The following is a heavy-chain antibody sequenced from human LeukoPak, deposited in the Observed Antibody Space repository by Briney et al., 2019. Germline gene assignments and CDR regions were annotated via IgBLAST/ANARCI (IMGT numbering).Heavy chain of an antibody. J-gene: IGHJ4*02. CDR2: ISSSSSYI. D-gene: IGHD3-22*01. Sequence: PGGSLRLSCAASGFTFSSYSMNWVRQTPGKGLEWVSSISSSSSYIYYADSVKGRFTISRDNAKDSLYLQMNSLRAEDTAVYYCARGSNDYYDSSGYSCINYWGQGTLVTVPS. CDR1: GFTFSSYS. CDR3: ARGSNDYYDSSGYSCINY. V-gene: IGHV3-21*01.